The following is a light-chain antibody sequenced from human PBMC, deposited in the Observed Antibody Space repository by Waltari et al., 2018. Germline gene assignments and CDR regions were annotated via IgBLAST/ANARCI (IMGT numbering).Light chain of an antibody. CDR2: DGS. CDR3: SSYISSSTLEL. V-gene: IGLV2-14*03. Sequence: QSALTQPASVSGSPGQSITISCTGTSSDVGTYNYVSWYQQPPGKAPKLMIFDGSIRPSGVSNRFSGSKAGNTASLTISGLQAEDEADYYCSSYISSSTLELFGGGTSLTVL. CDR1: SSDVGTYNY. J-gene: IGLJ2*01.